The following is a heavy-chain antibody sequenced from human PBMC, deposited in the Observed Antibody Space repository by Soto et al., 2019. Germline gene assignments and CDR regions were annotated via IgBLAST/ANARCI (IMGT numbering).Heavy chain of an antibody. V-gene: IGHV3-30-3*01. J-gene: IGHJ4*02. Sequence: GSLRLSCAASGFTFSSYAMHWVRQAPGKGLEWVALISYDGSDKDYADSVKGRFTISRDNSRNTLFLQMNSLRAEDTVVYYCARDYYKYYDSSGYYRSPAYWGQGT. D-gene: IGHD3-22*01. CDR2: ISYDGSDK. CDR1: GFTFSSYA. CDR3: ARDYYKYYDSSGYYRSPAY.